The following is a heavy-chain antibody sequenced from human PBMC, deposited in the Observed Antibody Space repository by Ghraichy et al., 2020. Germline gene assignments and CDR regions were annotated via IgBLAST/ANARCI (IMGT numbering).Heavy chain of an antibody. CDR2: IIPILGIA. Sequence: SVKVSCKASGGTFSSYTISWVRQAPGQGLEWMGRIIPILGIANYAQKFQGRVTITADKSTSTAYMELSSLRSEDTAVYYCASSYGGRAPITILSYWGQGTLVTVSS. CDR1: GGTFSSYT. J-gene: IGHJ4*02. CDR3: ASSYGGRAPITILSY. D-gene: IGHD3-9*01. V-gene: IGHV1-69*02.